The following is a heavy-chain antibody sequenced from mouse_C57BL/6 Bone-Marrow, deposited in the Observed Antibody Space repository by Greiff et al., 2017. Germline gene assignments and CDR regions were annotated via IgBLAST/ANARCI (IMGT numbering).Heavy chain of an antibody. J-gene: IGHJ4*01. CDR3: ARAPGWAMDY. CDR1: GFTFSDYG. CDR2: ISNLAYSI. Sequence: EVKVVESGGGLVQPGGSLKLSCAASGFTFSDYGMAWVRQAPRKGPEWVAFISNLAYSIYYADTVTGRFTISRENAKNTLYLEMSSLRSEDTAMYYCARAPGWAMDYWGQGTSVTVYS. V-gene: IGHV5-15*01. D-gene: IGHD3-1*01.